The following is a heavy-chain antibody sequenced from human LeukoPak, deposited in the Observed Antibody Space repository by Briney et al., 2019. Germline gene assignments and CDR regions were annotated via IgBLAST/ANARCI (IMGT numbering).Heavy chain of an antibody. Sequence: GGSLRLSCAASGFTYSSYAMSWVRQAPGKGLEWVSAISVSGGSTYYADSVKGRFTISRDNSKNTLYLQMNSLRAEDTAVYYCARHRGYGASYFDYWGQGTLATVSS. J-gene: IGHJ4*02. V-gene: IGHV3-23*01. CDR3: ARHRGYGASYFDY. CDR2: ISVSGGST. D-gene: IGHD3-10*01. CDR1: GFTYSSYA.